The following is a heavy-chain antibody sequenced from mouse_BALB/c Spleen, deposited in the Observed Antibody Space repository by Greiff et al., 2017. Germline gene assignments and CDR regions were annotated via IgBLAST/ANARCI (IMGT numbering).Heavy chain of an antibody. J-gene: IGHJ1*01. D-gene: IGHD1-1*01. V-gene: IGHV5-17*02. CDR3: ARSYYGSSYGYFDV. Sequence: DVKLVESGGGLVQPGGSRKPSCAASGFTFSSFGMHWVRQAPEKGLEWVAYISSGSSTIYYADTVKGRFTISRDNPKNTLFLQMTSLRSEDTAMYYCARSYYGSSYGYFDVWGAGTTVTVSS. CDR2: ISSGSSTI. CDR1: GFTFSSFG.